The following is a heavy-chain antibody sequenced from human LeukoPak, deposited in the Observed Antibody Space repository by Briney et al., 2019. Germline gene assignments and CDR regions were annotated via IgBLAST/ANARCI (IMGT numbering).Heavy chain of an antibody. V-gene: IGHV4-34*01. CDR3: ARVEGITIFGVVSRYYYYMDV. CDR2: INHSGST. J-gene: IGHJ6*03. CDR1: AGFFSGYS. D-gene: IGHD3-3*01. Sequence: SETLSLTCAVYAGFFSGYSWSWVRQPPGKGLEWIGEINHSGSTNYNPSLESRVTISVDTSKNQFSLKLSSVTAADTVVYYCARVEGITIFGVVSRYYYYMDVWGKGTTVTVPS.